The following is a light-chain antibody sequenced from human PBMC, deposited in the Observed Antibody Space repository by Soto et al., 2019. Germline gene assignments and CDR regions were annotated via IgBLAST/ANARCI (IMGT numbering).Light chain of an antibody. V-gene: IGKV3-11*01. CDR3: QQRIDWPPT. CDR2: DAS. J-gene: IGKJ5*01. Sequence: ETLLTQSPDTVSLSPGERATLSCRTSQSVSSHLAWYQQRPGQPPRLLIYDASTRATGIPARFSGTGSGTDFTLAISSLDPEDFAVCYCQQRIDWPPTFGQGTRLEIK. CDR1: QSVSSH.